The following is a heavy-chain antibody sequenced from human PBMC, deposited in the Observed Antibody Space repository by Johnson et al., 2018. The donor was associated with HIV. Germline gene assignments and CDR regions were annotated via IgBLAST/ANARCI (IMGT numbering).Heavy chain of an antibody. J-gene: IGHJ3*02. CDR3: ARNGLVPAAKGVAFDI. D-gene: IGHD2-2*01. CDR2: ISYDGTNT. Sequence: QVQLVESGGGVVQPGGSLRLSCAASDFTFSSYGMHWVRQAPGKGLEWVSVISYDGTNTYYADSVRGRFTISRDNSRNTVSLQMIILRPKDTAMYYCARNGLVPAAKGVAFDIWGQGTMVTVSS. V-gene: IGHV3-30*19. CDR1: DFTFSSYG.